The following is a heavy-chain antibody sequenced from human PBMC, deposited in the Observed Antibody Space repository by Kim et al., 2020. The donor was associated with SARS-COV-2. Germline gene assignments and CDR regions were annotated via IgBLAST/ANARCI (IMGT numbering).Heavy chain of an antibody. Sequence: GGSLRLSCAASEFPFSNYVMHWVRQAPGKGLEWVTMIWSDGSQQYYADSVKGRFTISRDNSKNMLYLQMNSLSAEDTAMYYCARGGDFWSGYHWNYFDSWGQGTLVTVSS. CDR1: EFPFSNYV. CDR2: IWSDGSQQ. D-gene: IGHD3-3*01. V-gene: IGHV3-33*01. J-gene: IGHJ4*02. CDR3: ARGGDFWSGYHWNYFDS.